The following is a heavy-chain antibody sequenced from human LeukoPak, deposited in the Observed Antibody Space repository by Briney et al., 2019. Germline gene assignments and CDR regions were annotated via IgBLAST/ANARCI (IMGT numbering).Heavy chain of an antibody. Sequence: GGSLRLSCAASGFTFSGSAMHWVRQASGKGLEWVGRIRSKANSYATAYAASVKGRFNISRDDSKNTAYLQMNSLKTEDTAVYYCTRCSGGSCYNLGGAFDIWGQGTMVTVSS. CDR1: GFTFSGSA. CDR2: IRSKANSYAT. V-gene: IGHV3-73*01. J-gene: IGHJ3*02. D-gene: IGHD2-15*01. CDR3: TRCSGGSCYNLGGAFDI.